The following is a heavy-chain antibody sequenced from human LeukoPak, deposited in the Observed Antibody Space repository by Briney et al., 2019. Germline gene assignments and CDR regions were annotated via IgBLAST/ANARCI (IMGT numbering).Heavy chain of an antibody. Sequence: ASVKVSCKASGYTFTSYDINWVRQATGQGLEWMGWMNPNSGNTGYAQKFQGRVTMTRNTSISTAYMELSSLRSEDTAVYYCARGPFSRYYDSSGYYLYYFDYWGQETLVTVSS. CDR3: ARGPFSRYYDSSGYYLYYFDY. CDR1: GYTFTSYD. D-gene: IGHD3-22*01. J-gene: IGHJ4*02. V-gene: IGHV1-8*01. CDR2: MNPNSGNT.